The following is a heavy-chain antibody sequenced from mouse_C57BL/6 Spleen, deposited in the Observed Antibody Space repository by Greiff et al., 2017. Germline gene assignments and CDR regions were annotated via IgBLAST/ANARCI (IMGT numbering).Heavy chain of an antibody. CDR1: GYTFTSYW. CDR3: ARDYDWYFDV. V-gene: IGHV1-72*01. CDR2: IDPNSGGT. Sequence: VQLQQSGAELVKPGASVKLSCKASGYTFTSYWMHWVKQRPGRGLEWIGSIDPNSGGTKYNEKFKSKATLTVDKPSSTAYMQLSSLTSEDSAVYYCARDYDWYFDVWGTGTTVTVSS. J-gene: IGHJ1*03. D-gene: IGHD2-4*01.